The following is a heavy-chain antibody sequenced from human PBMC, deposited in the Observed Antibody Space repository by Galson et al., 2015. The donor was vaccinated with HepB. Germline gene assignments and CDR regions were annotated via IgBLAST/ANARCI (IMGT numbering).Heavy chain of an antibody. V-gene: IGHV3-21*01. CDR1: GFTFSSYS. Sequence: SLRLSCAASGFTFSSYSMNWVRQAPGKGLEWVSSISSSSSYIYYADSVKGRFTISRDNAKNSLYLQMNSLRAEDTAVYYCARGKSADRPMDVWGQGTTVTVSS. D-gene: IGHD2-2*01. CDR3: ARGKSADRPMDV. J-gene: IGHJ6*02. CDR2: ISSSSSYI.